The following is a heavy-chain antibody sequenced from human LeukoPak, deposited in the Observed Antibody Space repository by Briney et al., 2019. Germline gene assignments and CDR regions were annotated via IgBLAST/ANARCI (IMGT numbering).Heavy chain of an antibody. Sequence: GGSLRLSCAASGFIFSTTDMGWVRQTPGKGLEWVSATSGRSAATYYADSVTGRFTISRDNSRNTLYLQMHSLRAEDTAIYFCAKGGYFAYDFWGQGTKVTVSP. D-gene: IGHD2-2*03. V-gene: IGHV3-23*01. CDR3: AKGGYFAYDF. J-gene: IGHJ3*01. CDR2: TSGRSAAT. CDR1: GFIFSTTD.